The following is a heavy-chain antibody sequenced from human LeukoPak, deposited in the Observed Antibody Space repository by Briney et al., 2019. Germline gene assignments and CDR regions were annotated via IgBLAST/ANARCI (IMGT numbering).Heavy chain of an antibody. CDR2: VYYTGAT. J-gene: IGHJ6*03. CDR1: GGSISSFY. Sequence: SETLSLTCILSGGSISSFYWSWLRQSPGKRLEWIGYVYYTGATNYNPSLRSRVTMSVDMSKNEFSLKLKSVTAADTGIYFCAGLSCYYMDVWGKGTPVAVSS. CDR3: AGLSCYYMDV. V-gene: IGHV4-59*08.